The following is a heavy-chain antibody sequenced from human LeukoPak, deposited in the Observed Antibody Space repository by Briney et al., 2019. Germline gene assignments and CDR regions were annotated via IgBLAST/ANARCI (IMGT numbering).Heavy chain of an antibody. D-gene: IGHD1-14*01. CDR3: ARSRNNHFDY. J-gene: IGHJ4*02. CDR2: INPDSGVT. CDR1: GYTFTGYY. Sequence: ASVNVSCKASGYTFTGYYMHWVRQAPGQGLEWMGWINPDSGVTHYAQSFQGRVTMTRDTSISTAYMELSRLRSDDTAVYYCARSRNNHFDYWGQGTLVTVSS. V-gene: IGHV1-2*02.